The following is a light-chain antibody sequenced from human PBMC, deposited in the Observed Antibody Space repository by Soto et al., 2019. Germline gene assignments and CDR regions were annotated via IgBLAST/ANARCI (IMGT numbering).Light chain of an antibody. CDR2: EVS. CDR1: SSDVGGYNY. V-gene: IGLV2-14*01. J-gene: IGLJ1*01. Sequence: QSALTQPASVSGSPGQSISISCTGTSSDVGGYNYVSWYQQHPGKAPKHMIYEVSNRPSGVSNRSSGSKSGNTASLTISGLQAEDEADYYCSSYTSSTFYVFGTGTKVTVL. CDR3: SSYTSSTFYV.